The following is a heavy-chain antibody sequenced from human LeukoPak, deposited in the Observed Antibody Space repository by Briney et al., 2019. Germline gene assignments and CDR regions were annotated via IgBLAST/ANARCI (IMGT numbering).Heavy chain of an antibody. D-gene: IGHD6-13*01. CDR2: ISGSGGST. Sequence: GGSLTLSCAASGFTFSSYAMSWVRQAPGKGLEWVSAISGSGGSTYYADSVKRRFTISRDNSKNTLYLQMNSLRAEDTAVYYCAKDGYSSCCYYWFDPWGQGTLVTVSS. CDR1: GFTFSSYA. J-gene: IGHJ5*02. CDR3: AKDGYSSCCYYWFDP. V-gene: IGHV3-23*01.